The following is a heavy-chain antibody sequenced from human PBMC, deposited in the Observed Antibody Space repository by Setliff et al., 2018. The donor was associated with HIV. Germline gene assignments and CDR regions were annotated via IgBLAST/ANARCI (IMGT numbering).Heavy chain of an antibody. D-gene: IGHD6-19*01. Sequence: GASVKVSCKASGYTFSGYYLHWVRQAPGQGLEWMGWINPNSGGTSYAQKFQGRVTMTRDTSISTAYMELSRLISDDTAVYYCVYSSGSGWFAPWGQGTLVTVS. CDR1: GYTFSGYY. CDR2: INPNSGGT. V-gene: IGHV1-2*02. CDR3: VYSSGSGWFAP. J-gene: IGHJ5*02.